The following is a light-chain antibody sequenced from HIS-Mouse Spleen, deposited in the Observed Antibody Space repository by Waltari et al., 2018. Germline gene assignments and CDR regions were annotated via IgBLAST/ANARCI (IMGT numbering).Light chain of an antibody. CDR2: DAS. Sequence: DIQITQSPSSLSASVGDRVTIACQASQDIRNYLNWYQQKPGKATKLLIYDASNLETGVPSRFSGSVSGTDFTFTISSLQPEDIATYYCQQYDNLLTFGGGTKVEIK. J-gene: IGKJ4*01. V-gene: IGKV1-33*01. CDR3: QQYDNLLT. CDR1: QDIRNY.